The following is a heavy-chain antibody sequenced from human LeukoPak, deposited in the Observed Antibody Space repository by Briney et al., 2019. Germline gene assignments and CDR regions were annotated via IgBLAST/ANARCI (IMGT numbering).Heavy chain of an antibody. CDR3: AKDLGYCSSTSCSTIDY. J-gene: IGHJ4*02. CDR2: ISYDGSNK. Sequence: GGSLRLSCAASGFTFSSYGMHWVRQASGKGLEWVAVISYDGSNKYYADSVKGRFTISRDNSKNTLYLQMNSLRAEDTAVYYCAKDLGYCSSTSCSTIDYWGQGTLVTVSS. D-gene: IGHD2-2*01. V-gene: IGHV3-30*18. CDR1: GFTFSSYG.